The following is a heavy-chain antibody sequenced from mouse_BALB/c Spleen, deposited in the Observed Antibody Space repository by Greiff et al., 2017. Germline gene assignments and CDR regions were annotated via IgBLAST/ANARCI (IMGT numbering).Heavy chain of an antibody. Sequence: QVQLQQSGAELARPGASVKLSCKASGYTFTSYWMQWVKQRPGQGLEWIGAIYPGDGDTRYTQKFKGKATLTADKSSSTAYMQLSSLASEDSAVYYCARSGGSSPLDYWGQGTTLTVSS. CDR3: ARSGGSSPLDY. D-gene: IGHD1-1*01. CDR1: GYTFTSYW. CDR2: IYPGDGDT. V-gene: IGHV1-87*01. J-gene: IGHJ2*01.